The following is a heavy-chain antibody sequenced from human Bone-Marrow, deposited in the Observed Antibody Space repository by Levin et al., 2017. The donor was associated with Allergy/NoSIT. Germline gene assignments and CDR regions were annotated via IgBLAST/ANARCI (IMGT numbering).Heavy chain of an antibody. V-gene: IGHV3-15*01. J-gene: IGHJ6*02. CDR3: TTWLLVVAPAIPYYYYGMDV. CDR2: IKSKTDGGTT. D-gene: IGHD2-15*01. Sequence: GGSLRLSCAASGFTFSNVWMSWVRQAPGKGLEWVGRIKSKTDGGTTDYAALVKGRFTISRDDSKNTLYLQMNSTTPEDTALYYCTTWLLVVAPAIPYYYYGMDVWGQGTTVTVSS. CDR1: GFTFSNVW.